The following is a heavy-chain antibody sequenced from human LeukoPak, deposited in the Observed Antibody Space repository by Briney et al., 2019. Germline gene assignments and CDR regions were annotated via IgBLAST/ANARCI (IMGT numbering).Heavy chain of an antibody. D-gene: IGHD3-10*01. CDR3: ARQPGDYNY. CDR1: GYTFAGYY. Sequence: ASVKVSCKSSGYTFAGYYIHWVRQAPGQGLEWMGWVSPNSGGTNYAQKFQGRVTMTRDASISTAYMELSGLRSDDTAVYYCARQPGDYNYWGQGTLVTVSS. J-gene: IGHJ4*02. V-gene: IGHV1-2*02. CDR2: VSPNSGGT.